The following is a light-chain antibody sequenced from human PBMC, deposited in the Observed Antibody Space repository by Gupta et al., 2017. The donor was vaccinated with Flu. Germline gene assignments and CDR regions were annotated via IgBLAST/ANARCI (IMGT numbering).Light chain of an antibody. CDR3: GTWEHRLNNGRV. CDR2: ENN. CDR1: SSNIGVNY. Sequence: QSVLTQPPSVSAAPGQRVTISCSGSSSNIGVNYVSWYQQIPGTAPKLLIYENNKRRSGMPDRVSGSKSGTSATLGITGLQTGEEADYYCGTWEHRLNNGRVFGTGTKVTVL. V-gene: IGLV1-51*02. J-gene: IGLJ1*01.